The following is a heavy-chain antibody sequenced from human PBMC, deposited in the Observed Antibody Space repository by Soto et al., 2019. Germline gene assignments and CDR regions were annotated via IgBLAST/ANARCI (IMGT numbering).Heavy chain of an antibody. CDR3: AKDGRGSGSHYNSCGY. V-gene: IGHV3-53*01. Sequence: EVQLVESGGGLIQPGGSLKLSFAASGFTVGNNYMSWVRQAPGKGLEWVSLIYSTGTTKYADSVKGRFTVSRDNAKNTLYLQMNSLRAEDTAVYYCAKDGRGSGSHYNSCGYWGQGTLVTVSS. J-gene: IGHJ4*02. D-gene: IGHD3-10*01. CDR1: GFTVGNNY. CDR2: IYSTGTT.